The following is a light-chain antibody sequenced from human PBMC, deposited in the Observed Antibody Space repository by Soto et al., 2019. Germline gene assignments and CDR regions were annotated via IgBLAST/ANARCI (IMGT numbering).Light chain of an antibody. Sequence: QSVLTQPRSVSGSPGQSVTISCTGTSSDVGGYNYVSWYQQHPGKAPQVMIYLVSKRPSGVPDRFSGSKSGNTASLTISGLQAEDEADYYCATCDDSLNGYVFGTGTKVTVL. CDR2: LVS. V-gene: IGLV2-11*01. J-gene: IGLJ1*01. CDR1: SSDVGGYNY. CDR3: ATCDDSLNGYV.